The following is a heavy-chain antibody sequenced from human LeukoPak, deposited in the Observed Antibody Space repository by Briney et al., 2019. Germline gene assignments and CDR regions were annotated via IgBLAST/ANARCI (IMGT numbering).Heavy chain of an antibody. D-gene: IGHD3-22*01. CDR3: ARARHYDSSGWGPYYYYMDV. J-gene: IGHJ6*03. V-gene: IGHV4-61*02. Sequence: SETLSLTCTVSGGSISSGSYYWSWIRQPPGKGLEWIGRIYTSGSTNYNPSLKSRVTISVDTSKNQFSLKLSSVTAADTAVYYCARARHYDSSGWGPYYYYMDVWGKGTTVTVSS. CDR1: GGSISSGSYY. CDR2: IYTSGST.